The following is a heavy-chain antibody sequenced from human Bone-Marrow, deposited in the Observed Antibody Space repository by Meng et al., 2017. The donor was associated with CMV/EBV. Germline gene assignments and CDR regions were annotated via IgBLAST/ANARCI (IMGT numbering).Heavy chain of an antibody. J-gene: IGHJ6*02. CDR2: IRSKAYGGTT. V-gene: IGHV3-49*04. D-gene: IGHD3-9*01. CDR3: TRVAQYYDILTGYPGGYGMDV. CDR1: GFTFSNAW. Sequence: GGSLRLSCAASGFTFSNAWMSWVRQAPGKGLEWVGFIRSKAYGGTTEYAASVKGRFTISRDDSKSIAYLQMNSLKTEDTAVYYCTRVAQYYDILTGYPGGYGMDVWGQGTTVTVSS.